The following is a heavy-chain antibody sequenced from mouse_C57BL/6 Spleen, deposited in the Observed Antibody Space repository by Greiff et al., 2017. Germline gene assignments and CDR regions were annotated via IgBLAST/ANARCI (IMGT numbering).Heavy chain of an antibody. CDR2: INPNNGGT. V-gene: IGHV1-22*01. J-gene: IGHJ2*01. D-gene: IGHD2-4*01. CDR3: ARIYDYDEDYFDY. CDR1: GYTFTDYN. Sequence: EVQLQQSGPELVKPGASVKMSCKASGYTFTDYNMHWVKQSHGKSLEWIGYINPNNGGTSYNQKFKGKATLTVNKSSSTAYMELRSLTSEDSAVYYCARIYDYDEDYFDYWGQGTTLTVSS.